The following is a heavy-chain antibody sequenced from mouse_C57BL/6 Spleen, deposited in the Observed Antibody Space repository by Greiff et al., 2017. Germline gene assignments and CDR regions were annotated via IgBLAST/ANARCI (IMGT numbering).Heavy chain of an antibody. CDR1: GYTFTDYN. J-gene: IGHJ4*01. CDR3: ARWDGYSLYAMDY. Sequence: EVQLQQSGPELVKPGASVKIPCKASGYTFTDYNMDWVKQSHGKSLEWIGDINPNNGGTIYNQKFKGKATLTVAKSSSTAYMELRSLTSEDTAVYYCARWDGYSLYAMDYWGQGTSVTVSS. CDR2: INPNNGGT. V-gene: IGHV1-18*01. D-gene: IGHD2-3*01.